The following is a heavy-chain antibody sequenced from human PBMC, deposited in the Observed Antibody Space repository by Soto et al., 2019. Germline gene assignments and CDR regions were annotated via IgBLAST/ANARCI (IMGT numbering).Heavy chain of an antibody. J-gene: IGHJ6*02. CDR1: GGSISSGGYY. D-gene: IGHD3-3*01. V-gene: IGHV4-31*03. CDR3: AREGGITIFGVVNYYYGMDV. CDR2: IYYSGST. Sequence: SETLSLTCTASGGSISSGGYYWSWIRQHPGKGLEGIGYIYYSGSTYYNPSLKSRVTISVDTSKNQFSLKLSSVTAADTAVYYCAREGGITIFGVVNYYYGMDVWGQGTTVTVSS.